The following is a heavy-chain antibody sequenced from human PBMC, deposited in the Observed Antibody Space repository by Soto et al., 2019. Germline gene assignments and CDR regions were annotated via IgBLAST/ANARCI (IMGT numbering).Heavy chain of an antibody. V-gene: IGHV4-34*01. D-gene: IGHD6-6*01. CDR3: ARGRRREAARLPDYYSYGMDG. CDR1: GGSFSGYY. CDR2: INHSGST. J-gene: IGHJ6*02. Sequence: PSETLSLTCAVYGGSFSGYYWSWIRQPPGKGLEWSGEINHSGSTNYNPSLKSRVTISVDTSKNQFYLKLSSVTAADTAVYYCARGRRREAARLPDYYSYGMDGWGQGTTVTAP.